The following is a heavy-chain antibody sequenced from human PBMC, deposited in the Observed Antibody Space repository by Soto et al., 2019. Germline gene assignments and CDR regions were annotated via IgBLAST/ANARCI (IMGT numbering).Heavy chain of an antibody. Sequence: QVQLQQSGPGLVKPSQTLSLTCAISGDSVSSDSAAWNWIRQSPSRGLEWLGRTYYRSKWYNDYAPSVNSRITINPDISNKQLSLHLNSVTPDDTDVYYCARSRVFIAVAGMANYYYYYGMDVWGQGTTVAGSS. V-gene: IGHV6-1*01. D-gene: IGHD6-19*01. J-gene: IGHJ6*01. CDR2: TYYRSKWYN. CDR1: GDSVSSDSAA. CDR3: ARSRVFIAVAGMANYYYYYGMDV.